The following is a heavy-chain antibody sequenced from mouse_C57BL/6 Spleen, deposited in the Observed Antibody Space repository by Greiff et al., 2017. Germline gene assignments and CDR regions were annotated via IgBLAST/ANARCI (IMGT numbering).Heavy chain of an antibody. CDR2: IDPSDSYT. D-gene: IGHD2-1*01. V-gene: IGHV1-69*01. CDR1: GYTFTSYW. J-gene: IGHJ2*01. CDR3: ARWGNYGYFDY. Sequence: QVQLQQPGAELVMPGASVKLSCKASGYTFTSYWMHWVKQRPGQGLEWIGEIDPSDSYTNYYQKFKGKSTLTVDKSSSTAYMQLSSLTSEDSAVYYCARWGNYGYFDYWGQGTTLTVSS.